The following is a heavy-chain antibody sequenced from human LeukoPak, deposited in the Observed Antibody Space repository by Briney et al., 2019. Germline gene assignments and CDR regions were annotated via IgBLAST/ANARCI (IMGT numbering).Heavy chain of an antibody. Sequence: GGSLRLSCAASGFTFISYAMSWVRQAPGKGLEWVSAISGSGVSTYYADSVKGRFTISRDNAKNSLYLQMNSLRAEDTALYYCAKDGGASGYSYAFDYWGQGTLVTVSS. CDR2: ISGSGVST. D-gene: IGHD5-18*01. CDR3: AKDGGASGYSYAFDY. CDR1: GFTFISYA. V-gene: IGHV3-23*01. J-gene: IGHJ4*02.